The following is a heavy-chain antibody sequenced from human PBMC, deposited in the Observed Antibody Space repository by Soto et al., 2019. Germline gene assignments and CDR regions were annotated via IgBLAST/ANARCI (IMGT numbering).Heavy chain of an antibody. CDR3: ARTSSGASTGWFDP. D-gene: IGHD2-15*01. CDR1: GGSISNSNYY. J-gene: IGHJ5*02. CDR2: IYYTGST. V-gene: IGHV4-39*07. Sequence: SETLSLTCNVSGGSISNSNYYWGWIRQPPGKGLEWIGSIYYTGSTYYNPSLKSRVTISVDTSKNQFSLKLSSVTAADTAVYYCARTSSGASTGWFDPWGQGTLVTVSS.